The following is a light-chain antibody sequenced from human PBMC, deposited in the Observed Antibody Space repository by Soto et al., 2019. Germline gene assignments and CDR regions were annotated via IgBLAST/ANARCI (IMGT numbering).Light chain of an antibody. Sequence: EIVMTQSAGTLGATPLERVTLSCIASQSVNINLAWYQQRPGQAPRVLIYGASNRASGIPDRFSGSGSGTDFTLTISSLEPDDFALYYCQQYKDWPPLTFGGGTKVDIK. CDR2: GAS. CDR3: QQYKDWPPLT. V-gene: IGKV3D-15*01. J-gene: IGKJ4*01. CDR1: QSVNIN.